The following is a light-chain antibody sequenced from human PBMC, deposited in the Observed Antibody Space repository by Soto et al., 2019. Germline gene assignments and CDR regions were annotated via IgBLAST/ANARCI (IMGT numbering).Light chain of an antibody. Sequence: EIVLTQSPGTLSLAPGERATLSCRASLSVTANSLPWYRQKPGQAPRLLLYDASNRATGIPDRFSGSGSGTDFSLTISRLEPEDFAVYYCQQYGSSVWTFGQGTRVEIK. J-gene: IGKJ1*01. CDR3: QQYGSSVWT. CDR1: LSVTANS. V-gene: IGKV3-20*01. CDR2: DAS.